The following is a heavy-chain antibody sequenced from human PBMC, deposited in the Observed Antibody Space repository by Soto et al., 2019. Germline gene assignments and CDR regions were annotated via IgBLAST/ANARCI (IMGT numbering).Heavy chain of an antibody. CDR2: IIPIFGTA. D-gene: IGHD6-19*01. CDR1: GGSFSSYA. V-gene: IGHV1-69*06. Sequence: ASVKVSCKASGGSFSSYAISWVRQAPVQGLEWMGGIIPIFGTATYAQKFQGRVTIIADKSTSTAYMELRSLRSEDTAVYYCARAGPVAGNHAFDIWGQGTLVTVSS. CDR3: ARAGPVAGNHAFDI. J-gene: IGHJ3*02.